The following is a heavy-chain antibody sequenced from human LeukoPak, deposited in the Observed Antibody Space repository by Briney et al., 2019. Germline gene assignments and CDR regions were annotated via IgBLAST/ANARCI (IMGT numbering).Heavy chain of an antibody. V-gene: IGHV4-39*01. CDR3: ARGSSGYYWHFDL. CDR2: IYYSGAT. Sequence: PSETLSLTCSVSGGSISNSRYYWGWLRQPPGKGLEWIGSIYYSGATNSNPSLKSRLTISVDTSKNQFSLKLGSVTAADAAVYYCARGSSGYYWHFDLWGRGTLVTVSS. D-gene: IGHD3-22*01. CDR1: GGSISNSRYY. J-gene: IGHJ2*01.